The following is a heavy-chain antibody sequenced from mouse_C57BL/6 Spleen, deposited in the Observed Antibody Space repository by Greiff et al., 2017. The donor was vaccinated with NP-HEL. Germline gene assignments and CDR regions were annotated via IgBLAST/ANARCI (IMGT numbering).Heavy chain of an antibody. CDR3: ARQGFNRGAMDY. J-gene: IGHJ4*01. Sequence: EVKLMESGGGLVQPGGSLKLSCAASGFTFSDYYMYWVRQTPEKRLEWVAYISNGGGSTYYPDTVKGRFTISRDNAKNTLYLQMSRLKSEDTAMYYCARQGFNRGAMDYWGQGTSVTVSS. CDR1: GFTFSDYY. V-gene: IGHV5-12*01. CDR2: ISNGGGST.